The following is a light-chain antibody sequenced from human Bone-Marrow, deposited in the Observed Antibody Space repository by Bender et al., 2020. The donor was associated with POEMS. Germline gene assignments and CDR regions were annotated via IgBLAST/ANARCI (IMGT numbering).Light chain of an antibody. CDR2: QDT. Sequence: SYELTQPPSVSVSPGQTATITCSGEKLGEEYACWYQQKPGQSPVVVIYQDTKRPSGIPERFSGSTSGNTASLTISGTQTMDEAEYYCQSWGSNTAVVGGGTKLTVL. CDR3: QSWGSNTAV. V-gene: IGLV3-1*01. J-gene: IGLJ2*01. CDR1: KLGEEY.